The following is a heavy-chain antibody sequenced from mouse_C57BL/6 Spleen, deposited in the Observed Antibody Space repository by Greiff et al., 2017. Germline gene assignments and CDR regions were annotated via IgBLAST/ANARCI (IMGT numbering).Heavy chain of an antibody. CDR1: GYTFTSYW. V-gene: IGHV1-64*01. CDR2: IHPNSGST. D-gene: IGHD2-5*01. J-gene: IGHJ4*01. CDR3: AREDYSNYGYAMDY. Sequence: QVQLQQPGAELVKPGASVKLSCKASGYTFTSYWMHWVKQRPGQGLEWIGMIHPNSGSTNYNEKFKSKATLTVDKSSSTAYMQLSSQKSEDSGVYYCAREDYSNYGYAMDYWGEGTSVTVSS.